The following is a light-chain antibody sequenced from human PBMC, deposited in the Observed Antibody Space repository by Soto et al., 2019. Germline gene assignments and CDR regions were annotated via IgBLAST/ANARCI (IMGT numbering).Light chain of an antibody. V-gene: IGLV1-40*01. CDR1: NSNIDSNT. CDR3: QSYDSSLSGSSV. CDR2: GNT. Sequence: QSVLTQPPSASGTPGQRVTIPCSGSNSNIDSNTVNWYQQLPGTAPKLLIYGNTNRPSGVPDRFSGSRSGTSASLAITGLQAEDDGDYYCQSYDSSLSGSSVFGTGTKVTVL. J-gene: IGLJ1*01.